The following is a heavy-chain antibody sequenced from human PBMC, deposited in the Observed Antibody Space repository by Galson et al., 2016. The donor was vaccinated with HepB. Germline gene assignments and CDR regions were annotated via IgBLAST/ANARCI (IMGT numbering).Heavy chain of an antibody. CDR1: GFTFDDYA. J-gene: IGHJ6*02. Sequence: SLRLSCAASGFTFDDYAMHWVRQAPGKGLEWVSGISWNSGSICYADSVKGRFTISRDNAQNSLYLQMNSLRAEDTALYYCAKDIRSGSGSVHYYYYSIDVWGQGTTVTVSS. CDR2: ISWNSGSI. V-gene: IGHV3-9*01. D-gene: IGHD3-10*01. CDR3: AKDIRSGSGSVHYYYYSIDV.